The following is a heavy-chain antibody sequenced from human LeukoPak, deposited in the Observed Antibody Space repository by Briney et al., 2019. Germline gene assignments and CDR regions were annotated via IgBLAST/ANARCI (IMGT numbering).Heavy chain of an antibody. Sequence: ASVKVSCKASGYTFTGYYMHWVRQAPGQGLEWMGRINPNSGGTNYAQKFQGRVTMTRDTSISTAYMELSRLRSVDTAVYYCARSGVYYDSSGEFDYWGQGTLVTVSS. CDR3: ARSGVYYDSSGEFDY. CDR2: INPNSGGT. CDR1: GYTFTGYY. V-gene: IGHV1-2*06. D-gene: IGHD3-22*01. J-gene: IGHJ4*02.